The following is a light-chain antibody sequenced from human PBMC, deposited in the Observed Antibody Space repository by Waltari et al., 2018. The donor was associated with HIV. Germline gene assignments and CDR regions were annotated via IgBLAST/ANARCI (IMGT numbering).Light chain of an antibody. V-gene: IGLV2-8*01. Sequence: QSALPQPPSASGSPGQSVTISCTGISSDVADYNYVSWYQQHPGKAPQLMIYEVNKRPSGVPDRFSGSKSGNTASLTVSGLQAEDEADYYCSSYVGSNRVFGGGTKLTVL. CDR2: EVN. J-gene: IGLJ3*02. CDR3: SSYVGSNRV. CDR1: SSDVADYNY.